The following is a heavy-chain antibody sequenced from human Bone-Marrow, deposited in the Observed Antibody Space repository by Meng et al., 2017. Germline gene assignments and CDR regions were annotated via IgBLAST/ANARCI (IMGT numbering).Heavy chain of an antibody. CDR2: ISNGGDTI. CDR3: AKLALGVVGAPDHFDY. D-gene: IGHD1-26*01. CDR1: GFTFSDYY. Sequence: GESLKISCAASGFTFSDYYMTWIRQAPGKGLEWVSYISNGGDTIYYADSVKGRFTFSRDNAKSSLYLQMNSLRAEDTAVYYCAKLALGVVGAPDHFDYWGQGTLVTVSS. V-gene: IGHV3-11*01. J-gene: IGHJ4*02.